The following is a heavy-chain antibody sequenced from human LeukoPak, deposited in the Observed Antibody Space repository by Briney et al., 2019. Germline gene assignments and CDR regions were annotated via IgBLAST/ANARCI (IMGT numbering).Heavy chain of an antibody. D-gene: IGHD3-10*02. V-gene: IGHV3-7*01. J-gene: IGHJ6*04. CDR2: IKQDGSEK. CDR1: GFTFSSYW. Sequence: SGGSLRLSCASSGFTFSSYWMSWVRQAPGKGLEWVANIKQDGSEKYYVDSVKGRFTISRDNAKNSLYLQMNSLRAEDTAVYYCAELGITMIGGVWGKGTTVTISS. CDR3: AELGITMIGGV.